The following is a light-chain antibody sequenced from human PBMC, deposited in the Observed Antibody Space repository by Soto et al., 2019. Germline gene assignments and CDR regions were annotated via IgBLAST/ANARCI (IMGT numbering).Light chain of an antibody. J-gene: IGLJ2*01. Sequence: QSALTQPPSASGXXXXSVTXSXTGTSSDIGGYNYVSWYQQHPGKAPKLMIYEVTKRPSGVPDRFSGSKSGNTASLTVSGLQAEDEADYYCSSHAGSNNLGVFGGGTKLTVL. CDR2: EVT. CDR3: SSHAGSNNLGV. CDR1: SSDIGGYNY. V-gene: IGLV2-8*01.